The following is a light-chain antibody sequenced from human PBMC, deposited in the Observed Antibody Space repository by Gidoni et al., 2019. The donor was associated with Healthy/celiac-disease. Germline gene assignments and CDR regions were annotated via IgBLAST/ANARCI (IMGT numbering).Light chain of an antibody. V-gene: IGKV3-20*01. CDR1: QSVSSSY. Sequence: EIVLTQSPGTLSLSPGERATLSCRAGQSVSSSYLAWYQQKPGQAPSLLRGSGSGTDFTLTISRLEPEDFAVYYCQQYGSSPTWTFGQGTKVEIK. CDR3: QQYGSSPTWT. J-gene: IGKJ1*01.